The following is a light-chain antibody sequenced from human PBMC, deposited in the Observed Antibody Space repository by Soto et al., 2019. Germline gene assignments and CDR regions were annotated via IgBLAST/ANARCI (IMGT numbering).Light chain of an antibody. CDR3: QTWSTDIRV. CDR1: SGHNSYA. CDR2: LNSDGSH. Sequence: QLVLTQPPSASASLGASVKLNCTLSSGHNSYAIAWHQQQPAKGPRYLMKLNSDGSHSKGDGIPDRFSGSSSGAERYLTISSLQSEDEADYYCQTWSTDIRVFGGWPKLTVL. V-gene: IGLV4-69*01. J-gene: IGLJ3*02.